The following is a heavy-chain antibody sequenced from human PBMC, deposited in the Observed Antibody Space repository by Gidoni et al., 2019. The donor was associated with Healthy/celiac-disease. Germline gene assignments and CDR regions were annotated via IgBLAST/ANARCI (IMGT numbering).Heavy chain of an antibody. Sequence: EVQLVESGGGLVQPGMSLRFSCEASGFTFRDSAMPWVRQPPGKGLEWVAGISWESGTLGYADSVRGRFTISRDNAKNSLNLQMNRLSADDTALYYCVKDGSGSYPYWYFDVWGRGTLLTVSS. CDR2: ISWESGTL. D-gene: IGHD1-26*01. CDR1: GFTFRDSA. CDR3: VKDGSGSYPYWYFDV. V-gene: IGHV3-9*01. J-gene: IGHJ2*01.